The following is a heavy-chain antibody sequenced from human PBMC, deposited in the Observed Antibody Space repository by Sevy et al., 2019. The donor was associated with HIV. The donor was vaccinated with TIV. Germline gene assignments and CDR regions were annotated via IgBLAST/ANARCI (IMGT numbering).Heavy chain of an antibody. Sequence: GGSLRLSCVASEFTFKSYWMTWVRQAPGKGLEWVANINQEGSERYYVDSVRGRFTISRDNAKNSMYLQMKTLRAEDTAVYYCARTGAYGVTYPYDYGMDVWGQGTTVTVSS. CDR2: INQEGSER. J-gene: IGHJ6*02. CDR1: EFTFKSYW. D-gene: IGHD1-26*01. CDR3: ARTGAYGVTYPYDYGMDV. V-gene: IGHV3-7*03.